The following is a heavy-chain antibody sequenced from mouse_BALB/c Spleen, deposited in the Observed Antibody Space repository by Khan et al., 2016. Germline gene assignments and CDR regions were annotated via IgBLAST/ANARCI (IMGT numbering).Heavy chain of an antibody. V-gene: IGHV3-2*02. CDR2: ISYSGST. CDR1: GYSITSDYA. CDR3: ARGRGNYFDY. J-gene: IGHJ2*01. Sequence: QLQQSGPGLVKPSQSLSLTCTVTGYSITSDYAWNWIRQFPGNKLEWMGYISYSGSTSYNPSLKSRISITRDTSKNQFFLQLNSVTTEDTATYYCARGRGNYFDYWGQGTTLTVSS.